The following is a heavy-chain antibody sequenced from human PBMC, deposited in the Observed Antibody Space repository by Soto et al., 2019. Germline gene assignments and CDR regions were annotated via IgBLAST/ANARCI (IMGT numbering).Heavy chain of an antibody. D-gene: IGHD6-19*01. Sequence: EVKLLESGGGLVQPGGSLRLSCSASGFTFSSYGMSWVRQVSGQGLEWVSAVSGSGRHTYYADSVKGRFTISRDNSKGTLYLQSDSLRAEETAVYYCAKDRGVLGGVAGMLDFGGQGTLVTVPS. CDR1: GFTFSSYG. CDR2: VSGSGRHT. CDR3: AKDRGVLGGVAGMLDF. V-gene: IGHV3-23*01. J-gene: IGHJ4*02.